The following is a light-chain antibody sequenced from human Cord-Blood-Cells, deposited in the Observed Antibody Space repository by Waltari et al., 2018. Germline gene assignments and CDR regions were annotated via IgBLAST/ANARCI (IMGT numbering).Light chain of an antibody. CDR1: QSVRSSY. CDR3: QQYGSSPPT. Sequence: EIVLTQSPGTLSLSPGERATLSCRVSQSVRSSYVAWDQQKPSQAPRLLIYGASSRATGIPDRFSGSGSGKYFTLTISRLAHEDFAVYYCQQYGSSPPTFGQGTKVEIK. J-gene: IGKJ1*01. V-gene: IGKV3-20*01. CDR2: GAS.